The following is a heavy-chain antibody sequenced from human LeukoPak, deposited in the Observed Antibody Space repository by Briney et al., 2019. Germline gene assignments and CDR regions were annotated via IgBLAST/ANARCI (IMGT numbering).Heavy chain of an antibody. Sequence: SETLSLTCTASGGSINTYYWSWIRQPPGKGLEWIGYIYFSGSTDYKPSLKSRVTISLDTSKNQFSLRLSSVTAADTAVYYCARSYNNAGYFYYGMDVWGQGTTVTVSS. CDR3: ARSYNNAGYFYYGMDV. D-gene: IGHD5-24*01. J-gene: IGHJ6*02. V-gene: IGHV4-4*09. CDR1: GGSINTYY. CDR2: IYFSGST.